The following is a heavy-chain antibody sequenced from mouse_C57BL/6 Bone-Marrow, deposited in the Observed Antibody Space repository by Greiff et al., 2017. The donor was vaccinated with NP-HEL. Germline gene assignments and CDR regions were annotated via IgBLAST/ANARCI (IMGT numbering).Heavy chain of an antibody. Sequence: EVNVVESGGGLVQSGRSLRLSCATSGFTFSDFYMEWVRQAPGKGLEWIAASRNKANDYTTEYSASVKGRFIVSRDTSHSILYLQMNALRAEDTAIYYCAGGYYSWFAYWGQGTLVTVSA. D-gene: IGHD2-3*01. CDR1: GFTFSDFY. CDR3: AGGYYSWFAY. V-gene: IGHV7-1*01. J-gene: IGHJ3*01. CDR2: SRNKANDYTT.